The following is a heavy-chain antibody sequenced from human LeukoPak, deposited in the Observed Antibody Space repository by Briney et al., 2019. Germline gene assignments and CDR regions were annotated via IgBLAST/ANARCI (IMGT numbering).Heavy chain of an antibody. V-gene: IGHV3-66*02. D-gene: IGHD2-2*01. CDR2: IYSSGRT. J-gene: IGHJ3*01. CDR3: ARSTTSCLCDAFDV. CDR1: GFTVSANY. Sequence: PGGSLRLSCAASGFTVSANYMSWVRQAPGKGLEWVSLIYSSGRTFYADSVKGRFTISGDNSKKTLYLQMNSLRAEDTAVYYCARSTTSCLCDAFDVWGQGTMVTVSS.